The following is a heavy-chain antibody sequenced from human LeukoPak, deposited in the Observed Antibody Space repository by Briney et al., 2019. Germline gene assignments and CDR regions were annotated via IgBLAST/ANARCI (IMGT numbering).Heavy chain of an antibody. Sequence: PGGSLRLSCAASGFSFSDYYMSWMRQAPGKGLEWVSYISSSSSYTNYADSVKGRFTISGDNAKNSLYLQMDSLRDDDTAVYYCARAYGSGSHGYWGQGTLVTVSS. CDR2: ISSSSSYT. V-gene: IGHV3-11*05. D-gene: IGHD3-10*01. CDR1: GFSFSDYY. J-gene: IGHJ4*02. CDR3: ARAYGSGSHGY.